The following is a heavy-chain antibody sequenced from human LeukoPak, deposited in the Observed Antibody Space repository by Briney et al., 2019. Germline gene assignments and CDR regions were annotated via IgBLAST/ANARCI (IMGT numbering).Heavy chain of an antibody. D-gene: IGHD4-17*01. J-gene: IGHJ4*02. CDR3: AKGGATVIDY. CDR2: INSDGSST. CDR1: GFTFSNYW. Sequence: GGSLRLSCAASGFTFSNYWMYWVRQAPGKGLVWVSRINSDGSSTTSADSVKGRFTISRDNAKNTLYLQMNSLRAEDTAVYYCAKGGATVIDYWGQGTLVTVSS. V-gene: IGHV3-74*01.